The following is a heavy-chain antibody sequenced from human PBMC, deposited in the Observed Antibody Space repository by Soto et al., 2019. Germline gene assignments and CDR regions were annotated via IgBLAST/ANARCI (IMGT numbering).Heavy chain of an antibody. V-gene: IGHV1-18*01. J-gene: IGHJ4*02. D-gene: IGHD3-22*01. CDR3: ARDLYPVGSGYPYDY. CDR1: GYTFTSYG. CDR2: ISAYNGNT. Sequence: GASVKVSCKASGYTFTSYGISWVRQAPGQGLEWMGWISAYNGNTNYAQKLQGRVTMTTDTSTSTAYMELRSLRSDDTAVYYCARDLYPVGSGYPYDYWGQGTLVTVSS.